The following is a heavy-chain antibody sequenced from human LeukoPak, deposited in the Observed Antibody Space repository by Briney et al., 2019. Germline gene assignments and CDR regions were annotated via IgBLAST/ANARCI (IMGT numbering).Heavy chain of an antibody. J-gene: IGHJ5*02. Sequence: PGRSLRLSCAASGFTFSSYGMHWVRQAPGKGLEWVAVISYDGSNKYYADSVKGRFTISRDNSKNTLYLQMNSLRAEDTAVYYCAKDNGWFGELSLGWFDPWGQGTLVTVSS. CDR1: GFTFSSYG. CDR2: ISYDGSNK. D-gene: IGHD3-10*01. CDR3: AKDNGWFGELSLGWFDP. V-gene: IGHV3-30*18.